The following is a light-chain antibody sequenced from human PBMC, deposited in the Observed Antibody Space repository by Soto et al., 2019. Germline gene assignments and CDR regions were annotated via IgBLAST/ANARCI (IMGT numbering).Light chain of an antibody. CDR1: QSISSY. CDR3: QQSYSTPLT. CDR2: AAS. J-gene: IGKJ4*02. V-gene: IGKV1-39*01. Sequence: DILMTQSPSSLSASVGDRVTITCRASQSISSYLNWYQQKPGKAPKLLLYAASSLQSGVPSRFSGSGSGTDFTLTISSLQAEDVATYYCQQSYSTPLTFGGGTKVEIK.